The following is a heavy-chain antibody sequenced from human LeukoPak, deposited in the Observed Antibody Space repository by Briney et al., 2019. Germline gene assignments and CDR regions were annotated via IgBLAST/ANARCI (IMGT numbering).Heavy chain of an antibody. CDR2: IYYSGST. J-gene: IGHJ4*02. V-gene: IGHV4-59*01. CDR3: ARVKRVWRSSDATKPGYPGLYLDY. CDR1: GGSISSYY. D-gene: IGHD3-9*01. Sequence: PSETLSLTCTVSGGSISSYYWSWLRQPPGKGLEWIGYIYYSGSTNYNPSLKSRVTISVDTSKNQFSLKLSSVTAADTAVYYCARVKRVWRSSDATKPGYPGLYLDYWGQGTLVTVSS.